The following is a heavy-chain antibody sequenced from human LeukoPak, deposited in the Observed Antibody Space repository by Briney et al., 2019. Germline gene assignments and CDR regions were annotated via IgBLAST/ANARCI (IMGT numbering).Heavy chain of an antibody. Sequence: ASVTVSCKASGYTFTGYYMHWVRQAPGQGLEWMGWINPNSGGTNYAQTFQGRVTMTRDTSISTAYMELSRLRSDDTAVYYCARGALLIPMIVVVTDAFDIWGQGTMVTVSS. CDR3: ARGALLIPMIVVVTDAFDI. V-gene: IGHV1-2*02. CDR1: GYTFTGYY. J-gene: IGHJ3*02. CDR2: INPNSGGT. D-gene: IGHD3-22*01.